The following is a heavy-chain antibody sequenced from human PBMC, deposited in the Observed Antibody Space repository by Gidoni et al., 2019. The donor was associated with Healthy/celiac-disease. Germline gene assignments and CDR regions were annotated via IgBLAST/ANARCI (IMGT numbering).Heavy chain of an antibody. CDR3: ARIAAPPLYYFDY. CDR2: AGNGNT. V-gene: IGHV1-3*01. D-gene: IGHD6-13*01. Sequence: AGNGNTKYSQKFQGRVTITRDTSASTAYMELSSLRSEDTAVYYCARIAAPPLYYFDYWGQGTLVTVSS. J-gene: IGHJ4*02.